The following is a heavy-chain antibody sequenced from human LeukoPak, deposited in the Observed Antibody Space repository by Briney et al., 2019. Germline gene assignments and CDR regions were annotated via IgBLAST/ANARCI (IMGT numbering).Heavy chain of an antibody. J-gene: IGHJ4*02. V-gene: IGHV3-33*01. D-gene: IGHD3-9*01. CDR2: KWYDCNNK. CDR3: ARDNYVYFDWWCGGFDF. Sequence: GGPQSLSCAASDFTFSSYGIHWVRQAPGKRLERVVVKWYDCNNKYYADSVKHRFITSRDNSNNTLHLQMNSLRADATAVYYCARDNYVYFDWWCGGFDFWGQGTLVTVSS. CDR1: DFTFSSYG.